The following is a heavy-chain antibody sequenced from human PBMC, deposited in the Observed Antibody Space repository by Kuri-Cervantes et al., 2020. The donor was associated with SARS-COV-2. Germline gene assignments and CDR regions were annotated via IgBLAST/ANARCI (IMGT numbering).Heavy chain of an antibody. CDR2: ISGSGGST. V-gene: IGHV3-23*01. Sequence: GGSLRLSCAASGFTFSSYAMSWVRQAPGKGLEWVSAISGSGGSTYYADSVKGRFTISRDNAKNSLYLQMNSLRVEDTALYYCAGENGASSLTRWFDPWGQGTLVTVSS. J-gene: IGHJ5*02. D-gene: IGHD1-1*01. CDR3: AGENGASSLTRWFDP. CDR1: GFTFSSYA.